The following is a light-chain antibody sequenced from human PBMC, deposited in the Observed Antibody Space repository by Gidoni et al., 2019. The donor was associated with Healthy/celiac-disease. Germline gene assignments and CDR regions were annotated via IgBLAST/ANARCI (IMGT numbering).Light chain of an antibody. J-gene: IGLJ2*01. CDR2: DDS. V-gene: IGLV3-21*02. CDR1: NIGSKR. Sequence: SYVLTQPPSVSVAPGQTARITCGGTNIGSKRVHWYQQKPGQAPVLVVYDDSDRPAGIPERFAGANSGNTATLTMSRVEAGDEADYYWQVWDSGSDQVVFGGGTKLTVL. CDR3: QVWDSGSDQVV.